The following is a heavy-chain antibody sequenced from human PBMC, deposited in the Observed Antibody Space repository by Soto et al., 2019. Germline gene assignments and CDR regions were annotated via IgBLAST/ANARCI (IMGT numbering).Heavy chain of an antibody. CDR2: ISAYNGNT. D-gene: IGHD3-9*01. V-gene: IGHV1-18*01. Sequence: QVQLVQSGAEVKKPGASVKVSCKASGYTFTSYGISWVRQAPGQGLEWMGWISAYNGNTNYAQKLQGRVTMTTDTSTSTAYMELRSLRSDDTAVYYGARRVGDYDILTGYYGWFDPWGQGTLVTVSS. J-gene: IGHJ5*02. CDR1: GYTFTSYG. CDR3: ARRVGDYDILTGYYGWFDP.